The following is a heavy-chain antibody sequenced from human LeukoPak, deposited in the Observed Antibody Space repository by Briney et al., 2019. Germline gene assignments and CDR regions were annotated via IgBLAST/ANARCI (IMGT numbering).Heavy chain of an antibody. CDR3: ASLPRSFPGLDV. Sequence: GGSLRLSSAVSGFTFSTFWMKWVRQAPAKGLEWVANIKPDGSEKYYVDSVRGRFSISRDNAKNSLYLQMNSLRAEDTAVYYCASLPRSFPGLDVWGQGTTVTVSS. D-gene: IGHD6-19*01. CDR2: IKPDGSEK. J-gene: IGHJ6*02. V-gene: IGHV3-7*01. CDR1: GFTFSTFW.